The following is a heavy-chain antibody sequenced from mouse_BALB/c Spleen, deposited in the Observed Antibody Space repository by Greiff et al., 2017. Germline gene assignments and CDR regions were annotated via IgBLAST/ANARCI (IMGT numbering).Heavy chain of an antibody. V-gene: IGHV5-15*02. Sequence: EVQLVESGGGLVQPGGSRKLSCAASGFTFSDYGMAWVRQAPGKGPEWVAFISNLAYSIYYADTVTGRFTISRENAKNTLYLEMSSLRSEDTAMYYCAREDDYDDGAMDYWGQGTSVTVSS. J-gene: IGHJ4*01. CDR2: ISNLAYSI. CDR1: GFTFSDYG. CDR3: AREDDYDDGAMDY. D-gene: IGHD2-4*01.